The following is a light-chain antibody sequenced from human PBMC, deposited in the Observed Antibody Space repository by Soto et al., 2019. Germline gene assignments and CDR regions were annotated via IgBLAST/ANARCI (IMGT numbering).Light chain of an antibody. CDR2: ENN. Sequence: QSVLTQPPSISAAPGQKVTISCSGSSSNIGNHLVSWYQQFPGTAPKLLIYENNKRPSGIPDRFSGSKSGTSATLGITGIQTGDEDDYYCGTWDSSLSAYVFGTGTKVTVL. V-gene: IGLV1-51*02. CDR1: SSNIGNHL. J-gene: IGLJ1*01. CDR3: GTWDSSLSAYV.